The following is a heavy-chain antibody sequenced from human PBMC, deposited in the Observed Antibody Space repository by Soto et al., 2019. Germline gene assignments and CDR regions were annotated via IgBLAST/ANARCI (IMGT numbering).Heavy chain of an antibody. Sequence: PGGSLRLSCAASGFTFSSYGMYWVRQAPGKGLEWVAVISYDGSNKYYADSVKGRFTIFRDNSKNTLYLQMNSLRAEDTAVYYCAKDSLLVVPAATPNWFDPWGQGTLVTVSS. CDR2: ISYDGSNK. J-gene: IGHJ5*02. V-gene: IGHV3-30*18. D-gene: IGHD2-2*01. CDR1: GFTFSSYG. CDR3: AKDSLLVVPAATPNWFDP.